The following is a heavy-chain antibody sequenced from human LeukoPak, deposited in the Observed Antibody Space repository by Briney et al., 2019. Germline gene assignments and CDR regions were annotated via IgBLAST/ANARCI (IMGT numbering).Heavy chain of an antibody. Sequence: SETLSLTCAVSGGSINSDGYSWGWIRQPPGKGLEWIGYIYHSGITYYNPSLKSRVTISVDTSKNQFSLKLSSVTAADTAVYYCARGYSSFFNWFDPWGQGTLVTVSS. D-gene: IGHD6-13*01. V-gene: IGHV4-30-2*01. J-gene: IGHJ5*02. CDR2: IYHSGIT. CDR3: ARGYSSFFNWFDP. CDR1: GGSINSDGYS.